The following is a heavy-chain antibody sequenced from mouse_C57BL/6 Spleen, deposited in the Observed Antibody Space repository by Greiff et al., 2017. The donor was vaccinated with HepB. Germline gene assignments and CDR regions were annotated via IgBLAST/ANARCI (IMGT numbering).Heavy chain of an antibody. CDR1: GFTFSDYY. CDR2: INYDGSST. CDR3: ARGALHYYGSSYWYFDV. V-gene: IGHV5-16*01. J-gene: IGHJ1*03. D-gene: IGHD1-1*01. Sequence: EVKLVESEGGLVQPGSSMKLSCTASGFTFSDYYMAWVRQVPEKGLEWVANINYDGSSTYYLDSLKSRFIISRDNAKNILYLQMSSLKSEDTATYYCARGALHYYGSSYWYFDVWGTGTTVTVSS.